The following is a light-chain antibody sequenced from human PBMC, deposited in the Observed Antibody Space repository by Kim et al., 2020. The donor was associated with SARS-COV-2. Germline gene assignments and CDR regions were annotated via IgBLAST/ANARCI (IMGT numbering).Light chain of an antibody. CDR3: QQYGDLPLT. Sequence: SASRGDIVTITCRASQDITNYVNWYQQKPGKAPKILIYDASNLATGVPSRFSASGSGTHFTLTISNLQPGDFATYYCQQYGDLPLTFGGGTKLEI. V-gene: IGKV1-33*01. J-gene: IGKJ4*01. CDR1: QDITNY. CDR2: DAS.